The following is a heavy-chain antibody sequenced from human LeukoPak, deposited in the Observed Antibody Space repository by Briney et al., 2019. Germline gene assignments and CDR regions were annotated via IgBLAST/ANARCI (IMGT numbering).Heavy chain of an antibody. CDR1: GFSFSSNS. CDR2: ISGSSSTI. J-gene: IGHJ6*03. CDR3: ARGAYDISGYYYYYYYMDV. D-gene: IGHD3-22*01. V-gene: IGHV3-48*01. Sequence: GGPLRLFCAASGFSFSSNSMNWVRQAPGKGLEWVSYISGSSSTIYCADSVKGRFIISRDNAKNSLYLQVNDPRAEDAAVYYCARGAYDISGYYYYYYYMDVWGKGTPVTVSS.